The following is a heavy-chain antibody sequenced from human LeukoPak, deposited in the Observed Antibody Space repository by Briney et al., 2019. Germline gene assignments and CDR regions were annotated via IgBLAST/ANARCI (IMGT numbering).Heavy chain of an antibody. V-gene: IGHV4-4*07. J-gene: IGHJ4*02. CDR2: IYTSGST. D-gene: IGHD3-22*01. Sequence: PSETLSLTCTVSGGSISSYYWSWIRQPAGKGLEWIGRIYTSGSTNYNPSLKSRVTMSVDTSKNQFSLKLNSVTAADTAVYYCARDLYYYDSSGYYSYYFDYWGQGTLVTVSS. CDR1: GGSISSYY. CDR3: ARDLYYYDSSGYYSYYFDY.